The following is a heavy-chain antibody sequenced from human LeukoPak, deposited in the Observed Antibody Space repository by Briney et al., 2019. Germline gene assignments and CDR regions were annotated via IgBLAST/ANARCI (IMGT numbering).Heavy chain of an antibody. D-gene: IGHD3-3*01. CDR3: AKDVNDFVLRFLAYWYFDL. CDR1: GFTFSSYA. J-gene: IGHJ2*01. V-gene: IGHV3-23*01. CDR2: LSGSGGST. Sequence: GGSLRLSCAASGFTFSSYAMSWVRQAPGKGLEWVSLLSGSGGSTHYADSVKDRFTISRDNSKNTLYLQMNNLRDDDTAIYFCAKDVNDFVLRFLAYWYFDLWGRGTLVTVSS.